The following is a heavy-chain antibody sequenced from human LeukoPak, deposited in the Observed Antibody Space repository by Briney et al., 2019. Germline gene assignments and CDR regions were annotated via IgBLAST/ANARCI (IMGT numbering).Heavy chain of an antibody. J-gene: IGHJ4*02. Sequence: GGSLRLSCAASGFTFSSYSMNGVRQAPGKGLEWVSSISSSSSYIYYADSVKGRFTISRDNAKNSLYLQMNSLRAEDTAVYYCARDRGISGWPFDYWGQGTLVTVSS. CDR3: ARDRGISGWPFDY. CDR2: ISSSSSYI. CDR1: GFTFSSYS. D-gene: IGHD6-19*01. V-gene: IGHV3-21*01.